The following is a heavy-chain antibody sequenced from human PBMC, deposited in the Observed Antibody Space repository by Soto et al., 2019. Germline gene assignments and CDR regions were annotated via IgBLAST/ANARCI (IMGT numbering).Heavy chain of an antibody. CDR2: ISGSGGST. J-gene: IGHJ6*02. Sequence: EVQLLESGGGLVQPGGSLRLSCAASGFTFSSYAMSWVRQAPGKGLEWVSAISGSGGSTYYADSVKGRFTISRDNSKNTLYLQMNSLRAEDTAVYYCAKESPEIVVVIYYYYGMDVWGQGTTVTVSS. V-gene: IGHV3-23*01. CDR1: GFTFSSYA. D-gene: IGHD3-22*01. CDR3: AKESPEIVVVIYYYYGMDV.